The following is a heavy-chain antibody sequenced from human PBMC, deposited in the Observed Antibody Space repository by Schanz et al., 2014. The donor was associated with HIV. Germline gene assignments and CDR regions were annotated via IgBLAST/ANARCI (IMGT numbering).Heavy chain of an antibody. V-gene: IGHV3-30*19. J-gene: IGHJ5*02. D-gene: IGHD6-25*01. CDR3: VRSARWGSAPNPWWFDP. CDR1: GFTFSNYG. Sequence: QVQLVESGGGVVQPGRSLRLSCAASGFTFSNYGMHWVRQAPGKGLEGVAVIPYDGSNKYYADSVKGRFTISRDNSKNTLYLQINSLRVEDTAVYYCVRSARWGSAPNPWWFDPWGQGTLVTVSS. CDR2: IPYDGSNK.